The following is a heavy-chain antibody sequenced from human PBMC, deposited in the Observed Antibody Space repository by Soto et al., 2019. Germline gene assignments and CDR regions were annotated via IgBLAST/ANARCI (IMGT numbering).Heavy chain of an antibody. V-gene: IGHV3-20*04. Sequence: EVQLVESGGGVVRPGGSLRLSCAASGFTFDDYAMSWVRQAPGKGLEWVAGINWNGRSTTYADSLKGRFTISRDDSKNSLQLQINSLRAEHTALYFCARCSSTSCYIMASFDYWGQGTLVTVSS. D-gene: IGHD2-2*02. J-gene: IGHJ4*02. CDR3: ARCSSTSCYIMASFDY. CDR2: INWNGRST. CDR1: GFTFDDYA.